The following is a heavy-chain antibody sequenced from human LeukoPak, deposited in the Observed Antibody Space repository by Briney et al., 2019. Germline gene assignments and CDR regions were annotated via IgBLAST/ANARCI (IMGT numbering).Heavy chain of an antibody. J-gene: IGHJ4*02. V-gene: IGHV4-38-2*01. CDR3: ARVGGDHSTGHYSVDY. D-gene: IGHD3-16*01. CDR1: GYSISSTYW. Sequence: SETLSLTCAVSGYSISSTYWWGWIRQTPGTGLEWIGSLHHSGSTSYSPSLKSRVTISADTSKNQFSLRLSSVTAADTAVYYCARVGGDHSTGHYSVDYWGQGTLVTVSS. CDR2: LHHSGST.